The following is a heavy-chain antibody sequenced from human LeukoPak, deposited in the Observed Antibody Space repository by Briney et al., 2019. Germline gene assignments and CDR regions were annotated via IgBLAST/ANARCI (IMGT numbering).Heavy chain of an antibody. D-gene: IGHD2-21*02. CDR2: ISRDGGII. V-gene: IGHV3-43*01. J-gene: IGHJ4*02. CDR3: AKADCGGDCYLIDY. CDR1: RFTFNDCT. Sequence: PGGSLRLSCAASRFTFNDCTMHWVRQVPGKRLEWVSLISRDGGIIYYADSVKGRFVISRDNSKNSLFLQMNSLRPEDTAFYYCAKADCGGDCYLIDYWGQGTLVTVSS.